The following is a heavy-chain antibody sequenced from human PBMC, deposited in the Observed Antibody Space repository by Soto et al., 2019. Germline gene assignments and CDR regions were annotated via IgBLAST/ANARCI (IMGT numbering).Heavy chain of an antibody. CDR1: GDSISTYY. CDR2: VHYTGST. CDR3: ARERAAPGDFDY. J-gene: IGHJ4*02. D-gene: IGHD6-13*01. V-gene: IGHV4-59*01. Sequence: PSETLSLTCTISGDSISTYYCNWIRQPPGKGLEWIGCVHYTGSTDYNPSLKSRVTMSVDTSKNQFSLRLNSVTAAVTAVYYCARERAAPGDFDYWGQGTLVTVSS.